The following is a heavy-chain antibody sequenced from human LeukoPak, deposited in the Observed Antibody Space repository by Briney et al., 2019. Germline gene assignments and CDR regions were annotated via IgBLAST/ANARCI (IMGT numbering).Heavy chain of an antibody. CDR1: GYTFIGYH. V-gene: IGHV1-2*06. J-gene: IGHJ5*02. Sequence: GASVKVSCKASGYTFIGYHIHWVRQAPGQGLEWMGRIHPNSGGTNYAQKFHGRVTMTRDTSITTAYMEPSGLRSDDTAVYFCAKDREIRRGGFDPWGQGTLVTVSS. CDR3: AKDREIRRGGFDP. CDR2: IHPNSGGT. D-gene: IGHD3-3*02.